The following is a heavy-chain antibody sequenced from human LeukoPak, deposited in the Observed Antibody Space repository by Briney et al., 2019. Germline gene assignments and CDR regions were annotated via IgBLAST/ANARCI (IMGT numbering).Heavy chain of an antibody. CDR3: AYGMDV. Sequence: PGGSLRLSCAASGFTFSSYGMHWVRQAPGKGLEWVAVISYDGSNKYYADSVKGRFTISRDNSKNTLYLQMNSLRAEDTAVYYCAYGMDVWGKGTTVTVSS. J-gene: IGHJ6*04. CDR1: GFTFSSYG. CDR2: ISYDGSNK. V-gene: IGHV3-30*03.